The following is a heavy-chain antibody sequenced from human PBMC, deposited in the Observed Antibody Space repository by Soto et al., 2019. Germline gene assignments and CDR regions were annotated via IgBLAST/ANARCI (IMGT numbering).Heavy chain of an antibody. Sequence: PSETLSLTCTVSGGSISSGGYYWSWIRQHPGKGLEWIGCIYYSGSTNYNPSLKSRVTISVDTSKNQFSLKLSSVTAADTAVYYCARRVQYCSSTSCYNYFDYWGQGTLVTVSS. CDR1: GGSISSGGYY. D-gene: IGHD2-2*02. CDR3: ARRVQYCSSTSCYNYFDY. CDR2: IYYSGST. J-gene: IGHJ4*02. V-gene: IGHV4-61*08.